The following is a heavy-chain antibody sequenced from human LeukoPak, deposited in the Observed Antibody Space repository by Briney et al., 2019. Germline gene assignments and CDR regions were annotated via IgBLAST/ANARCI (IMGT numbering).Heavy chain of an antibody. CDR1: GGTFSSYT. J-gene: IGHJ4*02. Sequence: SVKVSCKASGGTFSSYTISWVRLAPGQGLEWMGRIIPILGIANYAQKFQGRVTITADKSTSTAYMELSSLRSEDTAVYYCARSRNYDILTGYSYYFDYWGQGTLVTVSS. CDR3: ARSRNYDILTGYSYYFDY. V-gene: IGHV1-69*02. D-gene: IGHD3-9*01. CDR2: IIPILGIA.